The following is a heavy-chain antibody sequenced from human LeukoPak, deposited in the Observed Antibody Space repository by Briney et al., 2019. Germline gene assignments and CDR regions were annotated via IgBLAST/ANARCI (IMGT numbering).Heavy chain of an antibody. D-gene: IGHD1-26*01. CDR2: MNPNSGNT. CDR1: GYTFTSYD. V-gene: IGHV1-8*01. Sequence: WASVKLSCKASGYTFTSYDINWVRQATGQGLEWMGWMNPNSGNTGYAQKFQGRVTMTRSTSINTAYMELNSLTSEDTAVYYCARSSVGARRRIHYGGQGTLVTVSS. CDR3: ARSSVGARRRIHY. J-gene: IGHJ4*02.